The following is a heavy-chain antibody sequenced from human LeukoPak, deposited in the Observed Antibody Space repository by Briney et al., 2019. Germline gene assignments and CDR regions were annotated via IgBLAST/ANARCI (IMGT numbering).Heavy chain of an antibody. CDR1: GYTFTSYG. Sequence: ASVNVSCNASGYTFTSYGISWVRQAPAPGLEWMGWISAYNGNTNYAQKLQGRVTMTTDTSTSTAYMELRSLRSDDTAVYYCARALWFGELLDYMDVWGKGTTVTISS. V-gene: IGHV1-18*01. D-gene: IGHD3-10*01. J-gene: IGHJ6*03. CDR2: ISAYNGNT. CDR3: ARALWFGELLDYMDV.